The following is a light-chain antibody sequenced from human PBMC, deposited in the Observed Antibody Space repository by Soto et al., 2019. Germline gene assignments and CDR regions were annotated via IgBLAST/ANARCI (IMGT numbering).Light chain of an antibody. V-gene: IGKV1-12*01. CDR2: AAS. CDR1: QSASSW. Sequence: DIQMTQSPSSLSASVGDRVTITCRASQSASSWLAWYQQKPGRAPKLLISAASTLQSGVPARFSGSGSGTDFTLSITSLQPEDFATYYCQQLNTFPVTFGGGTKVDIK. J-gene: IGKJ4*01. CDR3: QQLNTFPVT.